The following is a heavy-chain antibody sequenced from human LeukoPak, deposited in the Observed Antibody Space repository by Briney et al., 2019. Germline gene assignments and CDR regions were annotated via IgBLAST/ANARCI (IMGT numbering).Heavy chain of an antibody. Sequence: SETLSLTCTVSGGSISSYYWSWIRQPAGKGREWIGRIYTSGSTNYNPSLKSRVTMSVDTSKNRFSLKLSSVTAADTAVYYCARAGSGSYYYYYYMDVWGKGTTVTVSS. CDR2: IYTSGST. J-gene: IGHJ6*03. D-gene: IGHD1-26*01. V-gene: IGHV4-4*07. CDR3: ARAGSGSYYYYYYMDV. CDR1: GGSISSYY.